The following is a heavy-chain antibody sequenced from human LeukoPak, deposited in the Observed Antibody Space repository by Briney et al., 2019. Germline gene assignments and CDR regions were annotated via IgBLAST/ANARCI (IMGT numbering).Heavy chain of an antibody. CDR2: INYSGST. V-gene: IGHV4-59*12. CDR3: ARDIVLSEGRSGGAFDI. J-gene: IGHJ3*02. CDR1: GVSISSYY. D-gene: IGHD2-8*01. Sequence: PSETLSLTCTVSGVSISSYYWTWIRQPPGKGLEWIGNINYSGSTKYNPSLKSRVTISVDTSKNQFSLKLSSVTAADTAVYYCARDIVLSEGRSGGAFDIWGQGTMVTVSS.